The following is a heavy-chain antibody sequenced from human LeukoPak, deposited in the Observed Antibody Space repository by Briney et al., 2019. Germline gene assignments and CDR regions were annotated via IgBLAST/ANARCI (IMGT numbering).Heavy chain of an antibody. CDR1: GFTFSSYG. D-gene: IGHD3-22*01. V-gene: IGHV3-30*18. Sequence: GGSLRLSCAASGFTFSSYGMHWVRQAPGKGLEWVAVISYDGSNKYYADSVKGRFTISRDNSKNTLYLQMNSLRAEDTAVYYCAKEAGYYDSSGYYPPLYYFDYWGQGTLVTVSS. CDR2: ISYDGSNK. J-gene: IGHJ4*02. CDR3: AKEAGYYDSSGYYPPLYYFDY.